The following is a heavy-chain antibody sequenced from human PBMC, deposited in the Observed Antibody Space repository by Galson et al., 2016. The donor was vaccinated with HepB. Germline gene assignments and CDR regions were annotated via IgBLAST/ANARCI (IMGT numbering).Heavy chain of an antibody. J-gene: IGHJ4*02. CDR2: ISGSGGIT. V-gene: IGHV3-23*01. CDR3: AKETSGSYDY. D-gene: IGHD3-10*01. Sequence: LSCAASGFTFSSYAMNWVRQAPGKGLEWVSAISGSGGITHYTDSVRGRFTISRDNSKNTLYLQMNSLRAEDTAVYYCAKETSGSYDYWGQGTLVTVSS. CDR1: GFTFSSYA.